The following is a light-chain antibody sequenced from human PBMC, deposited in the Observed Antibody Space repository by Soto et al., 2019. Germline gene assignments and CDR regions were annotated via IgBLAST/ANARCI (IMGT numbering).Light chain of an antibody. V-gene: IGLV7-46*01. Sequence: QAVVIQEPSLTVSPGGTVTLTCGSSTGAVTSGHWPYWFQQKPGQVHRALIYDTDNRHSWTPPRFSGSLLGGTPALILSGARPEDEAAYYCSLSYSGIRVFGGGTQLTVL. CDR1: TGAVTSGHW. J-gene: IGLJ3*02. CDR3: SLSYSGIRV. CDR2: DTD.